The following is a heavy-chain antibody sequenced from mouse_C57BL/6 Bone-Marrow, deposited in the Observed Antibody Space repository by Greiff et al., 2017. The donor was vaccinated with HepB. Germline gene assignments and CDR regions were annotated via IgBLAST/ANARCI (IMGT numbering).Heavy chain of an antibody. CDR3: ARCPSNPYYFDY. CDR2: INPYNGGT. D-gene: IGHD2-10*02. CDR1: GYTFTDYY. Sequence: EVQLQESGPVLVKPGASVKMSCKASGYTFTDYYMNWVKQSHGKSLEWIGVINPYNGGTSYNQKFKGKATLTVDKSSSTAYMELNSLTSEDSAVYYCARCPSNPYYFDYWGQGTTLTVSS. V-gene: IGHV1-19*01. J-gene: IGHJ2*01.